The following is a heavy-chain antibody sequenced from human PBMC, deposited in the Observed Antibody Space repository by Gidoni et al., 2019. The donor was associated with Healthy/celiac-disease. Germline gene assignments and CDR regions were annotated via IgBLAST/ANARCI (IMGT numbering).Heavy chain of an antibody. CDR2: INHSGST. CDR3: ARVRRYYYDSSGPTLDY. D-gene: IGHD3-22*01. CDR1: GGSFSGYY. Sequence: QVQLQQWGAGLLKPSETLSLTCAVYGGSFSGYYWSWIRQPPGKGLEWIGEINHSGSTNYNPSLKSRVTISVDTSKNQFSLKLSSVTAADTAVYYCARVRRYYYDSSGPTLDYWGQGTLVTVSS. J-gene: IGHJ4*02. V-gene: IGHV4-34*01.